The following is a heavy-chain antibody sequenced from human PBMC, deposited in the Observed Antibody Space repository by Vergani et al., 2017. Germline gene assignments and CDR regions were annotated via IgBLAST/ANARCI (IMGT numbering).Heavy chain of an antibody. Sequence: QVQLQESGPGLVKPSQTLSLTCVVSGHPISSGDYYWSWVRQTPEKGLEWIGYIYHDGTTYYHPSLKSRVIISVETSKNQFSLNLISVTATDTAVYYCARVMTAVTNPLFHSWGQGLVVTVSS. CDR2: IYHDGTT. CDR1: GHPISSGDYY. D-gene: IGHD2-21*02. CDR3: ARVMTAVTNPLFHS. V-gene: IGHV4-30-4*08. J-gene: IGHJ4*02.